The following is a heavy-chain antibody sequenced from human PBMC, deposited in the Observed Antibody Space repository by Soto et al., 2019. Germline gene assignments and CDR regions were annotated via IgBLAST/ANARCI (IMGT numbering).Heavy chain of an antibody. CDR1: GFTVSNNY. J-gene: IGHJ4*02. D-gene: IGHD6-25*01. CDR3: ATQRGGGGY. V-gene: IGHV3-53*01. CDR2: IYSGGYT. Sequence: EVQLVESGGGLIQPGGSLRLSCAVSGFTVSNNYMSWVRQAPGKGLEGVSVIYSGGYTAYGDSVKGRFTISRDNSKNTLSPKINSRRAHATAVFYCATQRGGGGYWGQGTLVTVSS.